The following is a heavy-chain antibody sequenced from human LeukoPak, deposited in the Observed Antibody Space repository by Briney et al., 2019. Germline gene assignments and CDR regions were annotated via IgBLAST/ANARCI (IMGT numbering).Heavy chain of an antibody. CDR1: GASIRNGYW. D-gene: IGHD6-13*01. V-gene: IGHV4-38-2*01. J-gene: IGHJ4*02. CDR3: ARSEDIAAAGTLDY. CDR2: IYYSGST. Sequence: SETLSLTCAVSGASIRNGYWWSWVRQSPGKGLEWIGSIYYSGSTYYNPSLKSRVTISVDTSKNQFSLKLSSVTAADTAVYYCARSEDIAAAGTLDYWGQGTLVTVSS.